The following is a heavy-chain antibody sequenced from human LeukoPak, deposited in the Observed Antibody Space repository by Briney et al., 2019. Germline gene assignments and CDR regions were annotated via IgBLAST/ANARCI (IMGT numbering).Heavy chain of an antibody. J-gene: IGHJ4*02. CDR1: GFTFSSYG. Sequence: QPGGSLRLSCAASGFTFSSYGMSWVRQAPGKGLEWVSAISGSGGSTYYADSVKGRFTISRDNSKNTLYLQMNSLRAEDTAVYYCAKYRYYYDSSGLFDYWGQGTLVTVSS. CDR3: AKYRYYYDSSGLFDY. CDR2: ISGSGGST. D-gene: IGHD3-22*01. V-gene: IGHV3-23*01.